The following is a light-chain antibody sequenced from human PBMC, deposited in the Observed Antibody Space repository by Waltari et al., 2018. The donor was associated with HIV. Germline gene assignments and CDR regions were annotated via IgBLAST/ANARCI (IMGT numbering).Light chain of an antibody. CDR2: DVS. CDR1: SSDVGGYKY. Sequence: QSALTQPASVSGSPGQSLTISCTGASSDVGGYKYVSRYQHHPGKAPKLMIYDVSERPSGVSNRFSGSKSGNTASLTISGLQAEDEADYYCCSYAGSSTLLFGGGTKVTVL. CDR3: CSYAGSSTLL. J-gene: IGLJ3*02. V-gene: IGLV2-23*02.